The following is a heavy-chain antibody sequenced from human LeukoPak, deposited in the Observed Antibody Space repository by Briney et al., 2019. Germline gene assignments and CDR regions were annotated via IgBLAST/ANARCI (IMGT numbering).Heavy chain of an antibody. CDR3: ARSDISIVRGAMV. D-gene: IGHD3-10*01. Sequence: ASVKVSCKASGGTFSSYAISWVRQAPGQGLEWMGGIISFFGSPDYAQKFQGRITMTTETSTSTAYMELRSLRSDDTAVYYCARSDISIVRGAMVWGQGTLVIVSS. CDR1: GGTFSSYA. V-gene: IGHV1-69*05. J-gene: IGHJ4*02. CDR2: IISFFGSP.